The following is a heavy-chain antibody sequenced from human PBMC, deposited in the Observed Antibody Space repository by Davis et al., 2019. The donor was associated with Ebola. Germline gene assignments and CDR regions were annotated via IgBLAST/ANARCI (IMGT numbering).Heavy chain of an antibody. V-gene: IGHV5-10-1*01. CDR3: ARHPYSYGGYYFDY. D-gene: IGHD5-18*01. CDR2: IDPSASYT. J-gene: IGHJ4*02. Sequence: KVSCKGSGYSFTSYWIGWVRQMPGKGLEWMGRIDPSASYTNYSPSFQGHVTISADKSISTAYLQWSSLKASDTAMYYCARHPYSYGGYYFDYWGQGTLVTVSS. CDR1: GYSFTSYW.